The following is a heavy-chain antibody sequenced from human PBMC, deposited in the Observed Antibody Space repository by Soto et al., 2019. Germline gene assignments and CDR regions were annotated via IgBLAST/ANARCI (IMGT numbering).Heavy chain of an antibody. V-gene: IGHV4-61*01. D-gene: IGHD2-15*01. Sequence: SETLSLTCTVSGGSVSSGSYYWSWIRQPPGKGLEWIGYIYYSGSTNYNPSLKSRVTISVDTSKNQFSLKLSSVTAADTAVYYCARDSWVGYCSGGSCHYYYGMDVWGQGTTVTVS. CDR1: GGSVSSGSYY. J-gene: IGHJ6*02. CDR2: IYYSGST. CDR3: ARDSWVGYCSGGSCHYYYGMDV.